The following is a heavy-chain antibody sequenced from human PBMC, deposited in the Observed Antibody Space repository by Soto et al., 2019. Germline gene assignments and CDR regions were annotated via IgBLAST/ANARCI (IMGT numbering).Heavy chain of an antibody. Sequence: ASVKVSCKTSGYTFSNYGITCVRQSPGQPLEWLGWISLYSDGTNYAQKFQGRVSTTTDTSTTTAYMELRSLRSDDTAVYYCARVVPGAEAWFGPWGQGTLVTVSS. D-gene: IGHD2-2*01. J-gene: IGHJ5*02. CDR3: ARVVPGAEAWFGP. V-gene: IGHV1-18*01. CDR2: ISLYSDGT. CDR1: GYTFSNYG.